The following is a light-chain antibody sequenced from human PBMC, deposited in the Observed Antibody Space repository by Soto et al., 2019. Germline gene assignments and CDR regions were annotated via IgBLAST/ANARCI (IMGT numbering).Light chain of an antibody. V-gene: IGLV1-44*01. CDR2: NNN. CDR1: SSNIGSNP. Sequence: QSVLTQPPSASGTPGQRVTISCSGSSSNIGSNPVHWYQQVPGTAPKLLIHNNNQRPSGVPARFSGSKSGTSASLAISGLQAEDEADYYCPAWDNSLSGVLFGGGTKLTVL. J-gene: IGLJ2*01. CDR3: PAWDNSLSGVL.